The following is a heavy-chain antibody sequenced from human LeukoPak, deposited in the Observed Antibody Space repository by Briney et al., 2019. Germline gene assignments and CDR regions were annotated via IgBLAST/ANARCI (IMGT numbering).Heavy chain of an antibody. D-gene: IGHD3-22*01. CDR2: ISTYNGKT. Sequence: ASVKVSCKASGYTFTSYGISWVRQAPGQGLEWMGWISTYNGKTKYAEKFQGRVTMTEDTSTDTAYMELSSLRSEDTAVYYCATRLRYYDSSGYYLGDWYFDLWGRGTLVTVSS. V-gene: IGHV1-18*01. CDR1: GYTFTSYG. J-gene: IGHJ2*01. CDR3: ATRLRYYDSSGYYLGDWYFDL.